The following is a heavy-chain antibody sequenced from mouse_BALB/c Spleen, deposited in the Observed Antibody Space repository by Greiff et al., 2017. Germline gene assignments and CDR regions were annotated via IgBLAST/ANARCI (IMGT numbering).Heavy chain of an antibody. CDR1: GFTFSSYG. J-gene: IGHJ2*01. CDR3: ARQGLRPGYFDY. CDR2: ISSGGSYT. Sequence: EVKLVESGGDLVKPGGSLKLSCAASGFTFSSYGMSWVRQTPDKRLEWVATISSGGSYTYYPDSVKGRFTISRDNAKNTLYLQMSSLKSEDTAMYYCARQGLRPGYFDYWGQGTTLTVSS. V-gene: IGHV5-6*01. D-gene: IGHD1-1*01.